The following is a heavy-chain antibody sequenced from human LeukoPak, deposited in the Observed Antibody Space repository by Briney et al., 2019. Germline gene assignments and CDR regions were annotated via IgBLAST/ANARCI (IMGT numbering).Heavy chain of an antibody. CDR3: ASRRWAWELPPFDY. Sequence: PGGSLRLSCAASGFTFSSYEMNWVRQAPGKGLEWVSYISSSGSTIYYADSVKGRFTISRDNAKNSLYLQMNRLRAEDTAVYYCASRRWAWELPPFDYWGQGTLVTVSS. V-gene: IGHV3-48*03. CDR1: GFTFSSYE. D-gene: IGHD1-26*01. CDR2: ISSSGSTI. J-gene: IGHJ4*02.